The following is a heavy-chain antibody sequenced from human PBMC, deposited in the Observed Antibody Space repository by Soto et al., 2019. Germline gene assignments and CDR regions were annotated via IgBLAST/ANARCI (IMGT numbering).Heavy chain of an antibody. V-gene: IGHV4-30-4*01. CDR1: GGSISSGDYY. J-gene: IGHJ4*02. CDR2: IYYSGST. D-gene: IGHD3-22*01. Sequence: SETLSLTCTVSGGSISSGDYYWSWIRQPPGKGLEWIGYIYYSGSTYYNPSLKSRVTISVDTSKNQFSLKLSSVTAADTAVYYCARGGTSYYYDSSGYFFDYWGQGTLVTVSS. CDR3: ARGGTSYYYDSSGYFFDY.